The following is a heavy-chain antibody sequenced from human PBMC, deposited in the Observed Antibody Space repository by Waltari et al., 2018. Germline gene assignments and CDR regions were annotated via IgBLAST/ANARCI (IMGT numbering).Heavy chain of an antibody. CDR1: GYTLTELS. D-gene: IGHD2-2*01. J-gene: IGHJ5*02. Sequence: QVQLVQSGAEVKKPGASVKVSCKVSGYTLTELSMHWVRQAPGEGLEWMGGFDPEDCETIYAQKFQGRVTMTEDTSTDTAYMELSSLRSEDTAVYYCATVLGPYCSSTSCPNWFDPWGQGTLVTVSS. CDR3: ATVLGPYCSSTSCPNWFDP. CDR2: FDPEDCET. V-gene: IGHV1-24*01.